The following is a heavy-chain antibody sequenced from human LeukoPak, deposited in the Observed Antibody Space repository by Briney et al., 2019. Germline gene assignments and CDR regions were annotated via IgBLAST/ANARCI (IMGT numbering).Heavy chain of an antibody. J-gene: IGHJ4*02. Sequence: SGGSLRLPCAASGFTFSSYAMSWVRQAPGKGLEWVSAISGSGGSTYYADSVKGRFTISRDNSKNTLYLQMNSLRAEDTAVYYCAKGELKPRGYSSSWYYFDYWGQGTLVTVSS. CDR2: ISGSGGST. CDR3: AKGELKPRGYSSSWYYFDY. V-gene: IGHV3-23*01. D-gene: IGHD6-13*01. CDR1: GFTFSSYA.